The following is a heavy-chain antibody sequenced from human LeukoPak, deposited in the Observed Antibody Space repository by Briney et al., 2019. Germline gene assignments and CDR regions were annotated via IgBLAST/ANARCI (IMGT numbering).Heavy chain of an antibody. Sequence: ASVKVSCKASGYTFTSYDINWVRQATGQGLEWMGWMNPNSGNTGYAQKFQGRVTMTRNTSISTAYMELSSLRSEDTAVYYCATGQIHYYDSSGYYPDDAFDIWGQGTMVTVSS. CDR1: GYTFTSYD. CDR3: ATGQIHYYDSSGYYPDDAFDI. CDR2: MNPNSGNT. J-gene: IGHJ3*02. V-gene: IGHV1-8*01. D-gene: IGHD3-22*01.